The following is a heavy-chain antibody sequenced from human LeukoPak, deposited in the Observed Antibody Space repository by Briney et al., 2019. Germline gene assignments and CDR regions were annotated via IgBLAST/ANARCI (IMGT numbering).Heavy chain of an antibody. CDR1: GYTFTGYY. D-gene: IGHD3-10*01. CDR3: ARVGWGGYYYGMDV. CDR2: INPNGGGT. V-gene: IGHV1-2*02. J-gene: IGHJ6*02. Sequence: ASVKVSCKASGYTFTGYYMHWVRQAPGQGLEWMGWINPNGGGTNYAQKFQGRVTMTRDTSISTAYMELSSLRSEDTAVYYCARVGWGGYYYGMDVWGQGTTVTVSS.